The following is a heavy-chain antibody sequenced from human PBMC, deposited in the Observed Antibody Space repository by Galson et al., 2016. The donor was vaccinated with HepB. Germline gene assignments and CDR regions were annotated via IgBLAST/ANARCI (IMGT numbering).Heavy chain of an antibody. CDR1: GFTFSSYW. Sequence: SLRLSCAASGFTFSSYWMNWVRQAPGKGLEWVANIKEDGSEKYYVDSVKGQFTISRDNAKNSLYLQMNSLRADDTAVYFCSRGGWLDCWGQGILVTVSS. V-gene: IGHV3-7*01. CDR3: SRGGWLDC. J-gene: IGHJ5*01. CDR2: IKEDGSEK.